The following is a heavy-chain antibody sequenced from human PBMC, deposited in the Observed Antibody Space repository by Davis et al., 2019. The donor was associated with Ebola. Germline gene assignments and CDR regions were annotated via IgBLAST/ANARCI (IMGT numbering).Heavy chain of an antibody. Sequence: SETLSLTCAVSGGSISSSNWWSWVRQPPGKGLEWIGEIYHSGSTYYNPSLKSRVTISVDTSKNQFSLKLSSVTAADTAVYYCARSFYGGNSAFFWGQGTTVTVSS. CDR2: IYHSGST. V-gene: IGHV4-4*02. D-gene: IGHD4-23*01. CDR1: GGSISSSNW. J-gene: IGHJ6*02. CDR3: ARSFYGGNSAFF.